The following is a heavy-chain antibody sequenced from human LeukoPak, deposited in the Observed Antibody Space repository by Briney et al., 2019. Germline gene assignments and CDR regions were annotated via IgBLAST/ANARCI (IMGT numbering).Heavy chain of an antibody. D-gene: IGHD1-26*01. Sequence: VASVKVSCKVSGYTLTELSMHWVRQAPGKGLEWMGGFDPEDGETIYAQKFQGRVTMTEDTSTDTAYMELSSLRSEDTAVYYCATDLIVGATTVDYWGQGTLVTVSS. J-gene: IGHJ4*02. CDR2: FDPEDGET. CDR1: GYTLTELS. CDR3: ATDLIVGATTVDY. V-gene: IGHV1-24*01.